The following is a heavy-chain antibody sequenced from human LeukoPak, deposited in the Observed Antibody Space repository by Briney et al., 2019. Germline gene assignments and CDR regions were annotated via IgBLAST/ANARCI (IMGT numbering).Heavy chain of an antibody. V-gene: IGHV3-21*01. J-gene: IGHJ2*01. CDR1: GFTFSSYS. D-gene: IGHD6-19*01. CDR3: ARERSRGIAVAGGGYWYFDL. Sequence: GGSLRLSCAASGFTFSSYSMNWVRQAPGKGLEWVSSISSSSSYIYYADSVKGRFTITRDNAKNSLYLQMNSLRAEDTAVYYCARERSRGIAVAGGGYWYFDLWGRGTLVTVSS. CDR2: ISSSSSYI.